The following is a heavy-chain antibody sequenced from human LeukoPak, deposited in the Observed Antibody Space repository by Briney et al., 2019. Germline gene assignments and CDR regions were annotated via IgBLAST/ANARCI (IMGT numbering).Heavy chain of an antibody. D-gene: IGHD1-1*01. J-gene: IGHJ4*02. Sequence: GRSLRLSCTASGFPFSGYGMHWVRQAPGKGPEWVAAISSDGSKKDYADSVKGRFSISRDKSKNTLYLQMNSLRPEDTAVYYCATEYDNLDDYFDYWGQGTLVIVSS. CDR2: ISSDGSKK. CDR3: ATEYDNLDDYFDY. V-gene: IGHV3-30*03. CDR1: GFPFSGYG.